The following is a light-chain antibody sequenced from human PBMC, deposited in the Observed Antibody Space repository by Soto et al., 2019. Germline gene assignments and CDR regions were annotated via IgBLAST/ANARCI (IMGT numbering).Light chain of an antibody. CDR3: QQRSDWPLT. J-gene: IGKJ4*01. Sequence: EIVLTQSPVTLSLSPGERATLSCRASQSVSRYLAWYQQKPGQPPRLLIYDASKRANGVPARFSGSGSGTDFTLTISSLEPEDFAVYYWQQRSDWPLTFGGGTDVEI. CDR1: QSVSRY. CDR2: DAS. V-gene: IGKV3-11*01.